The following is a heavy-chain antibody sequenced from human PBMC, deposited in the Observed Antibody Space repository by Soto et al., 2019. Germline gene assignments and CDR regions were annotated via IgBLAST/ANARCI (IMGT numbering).Heavy chain of an antibody. Sequence: QVQLQESGPGLVKPSETLSLTCTVSGGSISSYYWSWIRQPPRKGLVWIGYIYYSGSTNYNRSLKGRVTILVDKSKNRFSLRLSSVTAADTAVYYCARDDCAQPHWYFALWGRGTLVPVSS. CDR3: ARDDCAQPHWYFAL. J-gene: IGHJ2*01. D-gene: IGHD2-21*02. V-gene: IGHV4-59*01. CDR2: IYYSGST. CDR1: GGSISSYY.